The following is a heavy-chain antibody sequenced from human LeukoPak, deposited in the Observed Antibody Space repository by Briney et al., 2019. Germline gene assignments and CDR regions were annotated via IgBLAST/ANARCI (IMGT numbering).Heavy chain of an antibody. CDR2: INPNSGGT. CDR3: ARVPYSSGWYGGSGYFDY. D-gene: IGHD6-19*01. Sequence: GASVKVSCKASGYTFTGYYMHWVRQAPGQGLEWMGWINPNSGGTNYAQKFQGRVTMTRDTSISTAYMELSRLRSDDTAVYYCARVPYSSGWYGGSGYFDYWGQGTLVTVSS. V-gene: IGHV1-2*02. J-gene: IGHJ4*02. CDR1: GYTFTGYY.